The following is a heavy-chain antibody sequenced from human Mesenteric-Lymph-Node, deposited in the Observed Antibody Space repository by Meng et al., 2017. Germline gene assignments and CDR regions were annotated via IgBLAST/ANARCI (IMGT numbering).Heavy chain of an antibody. CDR1: GFTFSNYE. Sequence: GESLKISCAASGFTFSNYEMNWVRQAPGKGLEWVSYISSSGSTIYYADAVKGRFTISRDNAKNSLYLQMNSLRAEDTAVYYCAGPSGYEYDTSGYDYWGQGTLVTVSS. D-gene: IGHD3-22*01. V-gene: IGHV3-48*03. J-gene: IGHJ4*02. CDR3: AGPSGYEYDTSGYDY. CDR2: ISSSGSTI.